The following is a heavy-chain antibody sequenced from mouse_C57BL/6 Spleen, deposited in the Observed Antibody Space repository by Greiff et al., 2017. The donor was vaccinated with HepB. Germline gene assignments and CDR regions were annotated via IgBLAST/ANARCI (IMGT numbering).Heavy chain of an antibody. Sequence: QVHVKQSGPGLVQPSQSLSITCTVSGFSLTSYGVHWVRQSPGKGLEWLGVIWSGGSTDYNAAFISRLSISKDNSKSQVFFKMNSLQADDTAIYYCARGDYDAWFAYWGQGTLVTVSA. V-gene: IGHV2-2*01. CDR3: ARGDYDAWFAY. D-gene: IGHD2-4*01. J-gene: IGHJ3*01. CDR1: GFSLTSYG. CDR2: IWSGGST.